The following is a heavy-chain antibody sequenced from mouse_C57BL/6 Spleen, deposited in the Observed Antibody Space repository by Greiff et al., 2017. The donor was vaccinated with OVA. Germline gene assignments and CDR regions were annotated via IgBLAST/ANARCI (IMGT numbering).Heavy chain of an antibody. CDR3: ARGFLLYYFDY. Sequence: VQLQESGPELVKPGASVKISRKASGYAFSSSWMNWVKQRPGKGLEWIGRIYPGDGDTNYNGKFKGKATLTADKSSSTAYMQLSSLTSEDSAVYFCARGFLLYYFDYWGQGTTLTVSS. J-gene: IGHJ2*01. CDR2: IYPGDGDT. V-gene: IGHV1-82*01. CDR1: GYAFSSSW. D-gene: IGHD3-1*01.